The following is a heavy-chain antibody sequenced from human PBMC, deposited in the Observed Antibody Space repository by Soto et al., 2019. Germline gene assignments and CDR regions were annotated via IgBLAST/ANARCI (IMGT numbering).Heavy chain of an antibody. J-gene: IGHJ4*02. CDR1: GYSISSGYY. D-gene: IGHD6-19*01. CDR3: ASSHSSGDY. V-gene: IGHV4-38-2*01. Sequence: KTSETLSLTCAVSGYSISSGYYWGWIRQPPGKGLEWIGSIYHSGSTYYNPSLKSRVTISVDTSKNQFSLKLSSVTAADTAVYYCASSHSSGDYWGQGTLVTVSS. CDR2: IYHSGST.